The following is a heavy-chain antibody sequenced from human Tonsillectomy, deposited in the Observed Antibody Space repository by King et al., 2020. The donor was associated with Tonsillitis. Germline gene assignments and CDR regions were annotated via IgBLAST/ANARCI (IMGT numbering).Heavy chain of an antibody. D-gene: IGHD3-16*02. CDR1: GFSLSDARMS. Sequence: TLKESGPVLVKPTETLTLTCTVSGFSLSDARMSVSWIRQPPGKALEWLAHIFSSDEKSYSTSLKSRLTISKDTSESQVVLTMTNMDPVDTATYYCARILDYDYIWGSSRLFDYWGQGTLVTVSS. J-gene: IGHJ4*02. CDR2: IFSSDEK. V-gene: IGHV2-26*01. CDR3: ARILDYDYIWGSSRLFDY.